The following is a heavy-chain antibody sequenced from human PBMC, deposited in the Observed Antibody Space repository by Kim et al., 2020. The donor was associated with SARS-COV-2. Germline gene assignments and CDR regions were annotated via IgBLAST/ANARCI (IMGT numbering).Heavy chain of an antibody. CDR1: GFTFSNYW. CDR3: ARAAYLSWYYYGSQRPSANWFDP. V-gene: IGHV3-7*05. Sequence: GGSLRLSCAASGFTFSNYWMSWVRQAPGKGLEWVANIKQDGSEKYYVDSVKGRFTVSRDNAKNSLYLQMNSLRAEDTALYYCARAAYLSWYYYGSQRPSANWFDPWGQGTLVTVSS. D-gene: IGHD3-10*01. J-gene: IGHJ5*02. CDR2: IKQDGSEK.